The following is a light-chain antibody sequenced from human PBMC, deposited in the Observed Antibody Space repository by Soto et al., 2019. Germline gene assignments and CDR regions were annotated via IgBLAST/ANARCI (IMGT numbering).Light chain of an antibody. CDR2: DAS. CDR3: QQRSNWPPLT. J-gene: IGKJ1*01. Sequence: EIVLTQSPATLSLSPGERATLSCRASQSVSSNLAWYQQKPGQAPRLLIYDASNRATGIPARFSGSGSGTDFTLTISSLLPEDFAVYYYQQRSNWPPLTFGRGTKVEIK. CDR1: QSVSSN. V-gene: IGKV3-11*01.